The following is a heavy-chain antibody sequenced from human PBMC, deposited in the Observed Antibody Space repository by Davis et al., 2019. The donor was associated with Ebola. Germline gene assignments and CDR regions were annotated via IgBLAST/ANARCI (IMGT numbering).Heavy chain of an antibody. V-gene: IGHV3-74*01. Sequence: GESLKISCAASGFTFDDYAMHWVRQAPGKGLVWVSRINSDGSSTSYADSVKGRFTISRDNAKNTLYLQMNSLRAEDTAVYYCARGAWYDDPAEYFQHWGQGTLVTVSS. CDR2: INSDGSST. J-gene: IGHJ1*01. CDR1: GFTFDDYA. D-gene: IGHD2-15*01. CDR3: ARGAWYDDPAEYFQH.